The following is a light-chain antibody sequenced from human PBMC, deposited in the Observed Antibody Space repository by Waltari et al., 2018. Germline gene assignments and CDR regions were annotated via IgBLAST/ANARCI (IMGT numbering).Light chain of an antibody. J-gene: IGKJ2*03. Sequence: EIVLMQSPDTVCLSLGVGATLSCWASQRVSGKYFAWYQQKPGPAPRLLIYSISRRAAGIPDRFSASGSGTDFTLTISRLEPEDFAVYYCQQYGNSLYSFGQGTKLEIK. CDR1: QRVSGKY. CDR3: QQYGNSLYS. CDR2: SIS. V-gene: IGKV3-20*01.